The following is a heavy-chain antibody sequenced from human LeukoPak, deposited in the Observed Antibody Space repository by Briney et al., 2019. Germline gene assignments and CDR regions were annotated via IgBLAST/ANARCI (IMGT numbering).Heavy chain of an antibody. CDR2: IIPIFGTA. D-gene: IGHD3-22*01. J-gene: IGHJ3*02. Sequence: ASVKVSCKASGGTFSSYAISWVRQAPGQGLEWMGGIIPIFGTANYAQKFQGRVTITADKSTSTAYMELSSLRSEDTAVYYCASNYYYDSSGYWDIWGQGTMVTVSS. CDR1: GGTFSSYA. V-gene: IGHV1-69*06. CDR3: ASNYYYDSSGYWDI.